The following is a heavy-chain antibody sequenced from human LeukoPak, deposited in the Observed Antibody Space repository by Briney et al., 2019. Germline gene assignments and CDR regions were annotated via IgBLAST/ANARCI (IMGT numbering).Heavy chain of an antibody. CDR3: AKVRDLDTVLGRFDN. Sequence: PGGSLRLSCAASGFTFSNYEMNWVRQAPGKGLEWVSYISSSGSPIYYGDSVKGRFTVSRDNAKNSLYLQMNSLRAEDTAVYYCAKVRDLDTVLGRFDNWGQGTLVTVSS. CDR1: GFTFSNYE. D-gene: IGHD5-18*01. J-gene: IGHJ5*02. V-gene: IGHV3-48*03. CDR2: ISSSGSPI.